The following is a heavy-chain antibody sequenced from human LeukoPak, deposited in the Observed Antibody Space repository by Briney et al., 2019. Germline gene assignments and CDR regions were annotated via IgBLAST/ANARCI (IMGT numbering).Heavy chain of an antibody. CDR1: GGSISSYY. CDR2: IYTSGST. CDR3: ARVPPETYYDILTGYSVGGPYYYYYGMDV. Sequence: SETLSLTCTVSGGSISSYYWSWIRQPAGKGLEWIGRIYTSGSTNYNPSLKSRVTMSVDTSKNQFSLKLSSVTAADTAVYYCARVPPETYYDILTGYSVGGPYYYYYGMDVWGQGTTVTVSS. V-gene: IGHV4-4*07. D-gene: IGHD3-9*01. J-gene: IGHJ6*02.